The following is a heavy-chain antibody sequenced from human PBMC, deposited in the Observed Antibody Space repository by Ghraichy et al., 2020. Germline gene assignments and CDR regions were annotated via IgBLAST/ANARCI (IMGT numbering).Heavy chain of an antibody. D-gene: IGHD2-21*02. J-gene: IGHJ2*01. CDR1: GFTFSGSA. CDR3: TRPLYCGGDCGGTAGWYFDL. Sequence: GESLNISCAASGFTFSGSAMHWVRQASGKGLEWVGRIRSKANSYATAYAASVKGRFTISRDDSKNTAYLQMNSLKTEDTAVYYCTRPLYCGGDCGGTAGWYFDLWGRGTLVTVSS. V-gene: IGHV3-73*01. CDR2: IRSKANSYAT.